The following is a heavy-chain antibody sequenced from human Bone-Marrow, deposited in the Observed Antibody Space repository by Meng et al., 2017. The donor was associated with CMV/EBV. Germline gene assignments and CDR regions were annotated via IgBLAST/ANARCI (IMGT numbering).Heavy chain of an antibody. J-gene: IGHJ3*01. Sequence: ASVKVSCKASGYTFTGYYMHWVRQAPGQGLEWMGWINPNSGGTNYAQKFQGRVTMTRDTSISTAYMELSRLRSDDTAVYCCARAYSSEQQPQVSPFPSRTWGQGTMVTVSS. V-gene: IGHV1-2*02. CDR3: ARAYSSEQQPQVSPFPSRT. CDR1: GYTFTGYY. D-gene: IGHD6-13*01. CDR2: INPNSGGT.